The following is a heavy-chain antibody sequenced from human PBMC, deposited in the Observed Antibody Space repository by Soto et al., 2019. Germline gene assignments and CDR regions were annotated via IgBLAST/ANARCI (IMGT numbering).Heavy chain of an antibody. CDR3: VRGGGGGLFDP. J-gene: IGHJ5*02. D-gene: IGHD2-15*01. Sequence: PVVSLILSCAASGLRFSNAWMNWVRQAPGKGLEWLSYISPGSRYPAYADSVKGRFTIPRDNAKRSLYLQMMSLTAEDTAIYYCVRGGGGGLFDPWGQGTMVTVSS. CDR2: ISPGSRYP. V-gene: IGHV3-11*06. CDR1: GLRFSNAW.